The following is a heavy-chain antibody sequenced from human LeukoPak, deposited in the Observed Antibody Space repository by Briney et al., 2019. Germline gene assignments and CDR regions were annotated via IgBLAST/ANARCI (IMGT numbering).Heavy chain of an antibody. CDR1: GGSISSSSSYY. Sequence: PSETLSLTCTVSGGSISSSSSYYWGWIRQPPGKGLEWIGNIYYSGHTYFNPSLKSRVTLSVDTSKNQFSLKLSSVTAADTAAYYCAREDSNWFDPWGQGTRVTVSS. CDR2: IYYSGHT. CDR3: AREDSNWFDP. J-gene: IGHJ5*02. D-gene: IGHD4-11*01. V-gene: IGHV4-39*07.